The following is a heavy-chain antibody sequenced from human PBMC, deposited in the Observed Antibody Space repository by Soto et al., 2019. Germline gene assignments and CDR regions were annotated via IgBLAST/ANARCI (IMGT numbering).Heavy chain of an antibody. J-gene: IGHJ4*02. D-gene: IGHD2-21*02. CDR2: INPSGGST. CDR1: GYTFTSYY. Sequence: QVQLVQSGAEVKKPGASVKVSCKASGYTFTSYYMHWVRQAPGQGLEWMGIINPSGGSTSYAQKFQGTVTMTRDTSTSTGYMALSSLRFEDTAVYYCARDSYCGGDCYFWDDWGQGTLVTVSS. CDR3: ARDSYCGGDCYFWDD. V-gene: IGHV1-46*01.